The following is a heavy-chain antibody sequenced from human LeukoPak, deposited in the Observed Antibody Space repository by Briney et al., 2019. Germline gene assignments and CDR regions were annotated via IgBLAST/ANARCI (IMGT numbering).Heavy chain of an antibody. V-gene: IGHV4-34*01. D-gene: IGHD3-22*01. CDR2: IYYSGST. CDR3: ASRDYYDSRFL. Sequence: PSETLSLTCAVYGGSFSGYYWSWIRQPPGKGLEWIGSIYYSGSTYYNPSLKSRVTISVDTSKNQFSLKLSSVTAADTAVYYCASRDYYDSRFLWGQGTLVTVSS. CDR1: GGSFSGYY. J-gene: IGHJ4*02.